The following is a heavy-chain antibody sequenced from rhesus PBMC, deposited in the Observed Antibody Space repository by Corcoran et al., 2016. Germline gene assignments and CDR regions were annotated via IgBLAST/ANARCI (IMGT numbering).Heavy chain of an antibody. J-gene: IGHJ4*01. CDR3: TRGIAAATGTFDY. Sequence: QVQLVQSGAEIKQPGASVKLSCKASGYTFTSYYMHWVRQAPGQGLEWIGLISPYNGNKGSAQNFQGRVTITTDTSTSTGYMKLSSLRSEDTAVYYCTRGIAAATGTFDYWGQGVLVTVSS. D-gene: IGHD6-43*01. CDR1: GYTFTSYY. CDR2: ISPYNGNK. V-gene: IGHV1-1*01.